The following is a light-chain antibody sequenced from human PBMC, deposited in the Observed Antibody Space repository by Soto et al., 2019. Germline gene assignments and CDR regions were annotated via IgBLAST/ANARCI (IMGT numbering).Light chain of an antibody. CDR2: KSS. V-gene: IGKV1-5*03. CDR1: QSINNH. CDR3: QQYDSYSWT. J-gene: IGKJ1*01. Sequence: DVQITQSPSTLSAPVGDTGTITFRSSQSINNHLAWYQQKSGKAPNLLIYKSSNLESGVPSRFSGSGSGTEFTLTISSLQTDDFATYYCQQYDSYSWTFGKGTKVDIK.